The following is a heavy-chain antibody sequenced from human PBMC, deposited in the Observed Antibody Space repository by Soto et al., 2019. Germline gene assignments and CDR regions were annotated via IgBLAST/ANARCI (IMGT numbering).Heavy chain of an antibody. CDR3: ARDYPGNTAMAYYYYYGMDV. Sequence: EVQLVESGGGLVQPGGSLRLSCAASGFTVSSNYMSWVRQAPGKGLEWVSVIYSGGSTYYADSVKGRFTISRDNSKNTLYLQMNSLRAEDTAVYYCARDYPGNTAMAYYYYYGMDVWGQGTTVTVSS. CDR2: IYSGGST. D-gene: IGHD5-18*01. CDR1: GFTVSSNY. V-gene: IGHV3-66*01. J-gene: IGHJ6*02.